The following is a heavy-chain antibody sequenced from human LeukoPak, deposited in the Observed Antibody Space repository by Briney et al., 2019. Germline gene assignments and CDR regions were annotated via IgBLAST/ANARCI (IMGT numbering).Heavy chain of an antibody. D-gene: IGHD2-2*01. CDR3: ARDVGEYCSSTNCYASHY. Sequence: ASVKVSCKASGYTFTGYYMHWVRQAPGQGLEWMGWINPHSGGTNYAQKFQGGVTVTRDTSITTAYMELSSLRSDDTAVYYCARDVGEYCSSTNCYASHYWGQGTLVTVSS. J-gene: IGHJ4*02. V-gene: IGHV1-2*02. CDR2: INPHSGGT. CDR1: GYTFTGYY.